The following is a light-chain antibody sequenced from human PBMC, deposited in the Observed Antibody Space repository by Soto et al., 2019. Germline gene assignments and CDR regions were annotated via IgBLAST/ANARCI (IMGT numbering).Light chain of an antibody. V-gene: IGKV1-5*01. J-gene: IGKJ1*01. CDR2: DAS. Sequence: DIQLTQSPSTLSASVGDRVTITCRASHSIANWLAWYQQKPGKAPKLLIYDASSLESGVPLRFSGSGSETEFTLTISRLQPDDFATYYCQEYNTNWTFGQGTKVDIK. CDR1: HSIANW. CDR3: QEYNTNWT.